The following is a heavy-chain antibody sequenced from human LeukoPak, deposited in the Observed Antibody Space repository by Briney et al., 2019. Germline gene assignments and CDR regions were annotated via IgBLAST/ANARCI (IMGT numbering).Heavy chain of an antibody. V-gene: IGHV1-18*01. Sequence: ASVTVSFTASGYTFTIYGISWVRKAPGQGLEWMGWISAYNGNTNYAQKFQDRVTMTTDTSTSTAYMELRSLRSDDTAVYYCARDGRFGELFDYWGQGTLVTVSS. D-gene: IGHD3-10*01. J-gene: IGHJ4*02. CDR1: GYTFTIYG. CDR3: ARDGRFGELFDY. CDR2: ISAYNGNT.